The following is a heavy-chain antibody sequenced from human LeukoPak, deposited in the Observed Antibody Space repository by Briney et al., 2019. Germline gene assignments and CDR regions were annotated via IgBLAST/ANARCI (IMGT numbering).Heavy chain of an antibody. CDR2: IIPIFGTA. V-gene: IGHV1-69*06. Sequence: SVKVSCKASGYTFTGYYMHWVRQAPGQGLEWMGGIIPIFGTANYAQKFQGRVTITADKSTSTAYMELSSLRSEDTAVYYCARSSIIAAAGPYYFDYWGQGTLVTVSS. CDR1: GYTFTGYY. CDR3: ARSSIIAAAGPYYFDY. J-gene: IGHJ4*02. D-gene: IGHD6-13*01.